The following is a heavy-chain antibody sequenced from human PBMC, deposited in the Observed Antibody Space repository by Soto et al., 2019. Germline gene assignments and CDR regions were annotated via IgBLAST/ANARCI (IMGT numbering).Heavy chain of an antibody. CDR2: IIPIFGTA. CDR3: ARVKGSGYHNWFDP. J-gene: IGHJ5*02. D-gene: IGHD3-22*01. CDR1: GGTFSSYA. Sequence: VSCKASGGTFSSYAISWVRQAPGQGLEWMGGIIPIFGTANYAQKFQGRVTITADESTSTAYMELSSLRSDDTAVYYCARVKGSGYHNWFDPWGQGTLVTVSS. V-gene: IGHV1-69*01.